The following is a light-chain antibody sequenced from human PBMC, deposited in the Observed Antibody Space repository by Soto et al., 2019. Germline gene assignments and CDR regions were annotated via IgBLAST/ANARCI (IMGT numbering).Light chain of an antibody. CDR2: SNN. CDR1: SSNIGTNT. Sequence: QSALTQPPSASGTPGQRVTISCSGSSSNIGTNTVNWYQHLPGTAPKRLIYSNNQRPSGVPDRFSGSQSATSASLAISGLQSEDEADYYCASWDDSLNGPVFGGGTQPTVL. V-gene: IGLV1-44*01. CDR3: ASWDDSLNGPV. J-gene: IGLJ2*01.